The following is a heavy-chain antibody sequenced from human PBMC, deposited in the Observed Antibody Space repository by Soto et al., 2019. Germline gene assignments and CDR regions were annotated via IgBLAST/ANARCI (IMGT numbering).Heavy chain of an antibody. V-gene: IGHV1-3*01. D-gene: IGHD6-19*01. Sequence: QGQLMQSGAEVKKPGASVKVSCKASGYTFNSHAIHWMRQAPGQRLEWMGWINAGNGNTYYSEKFKGRVSLTRDTVATTVYMELTSLTSEDTGVYYCARDQSGIGWYVDWFDPWGQGTLDTVSS. CDR2: INAGNGNT. CDR1: GYTFNSHA. CDR3: ARDQSGIGWYVDWFDP. J-gene: IGHJ5*02.